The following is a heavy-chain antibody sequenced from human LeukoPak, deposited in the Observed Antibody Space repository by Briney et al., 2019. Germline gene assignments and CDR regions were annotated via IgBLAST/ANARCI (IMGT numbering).Heavy chain of an antibody. CDR1: GYTFTSYY. CDR3: ARDAGDIVVVPAASMLDY. CDR2: INPSGGST. Sequence: GASVKVSCKXSGYTFTSYYMHWVRQTPGQGLEWMGIINPSGGSTSYAQKFQGRVTMTRDTSTSTVHMELSSLRSEDTAVYYCARDAGDIVVVPAASMLDYWGQGTLVTVSS. V-gene: IGHV1-46*03. D-gene: IGHD2-2*01. J-gene: IGHJ4*02.